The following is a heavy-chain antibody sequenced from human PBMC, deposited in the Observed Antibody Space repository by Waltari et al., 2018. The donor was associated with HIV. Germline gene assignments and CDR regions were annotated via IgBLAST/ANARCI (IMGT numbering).Heavy chain of an antibody. CDR1: GYSFTSSC. CDR3: ARRRVAGTDYYYGMDV. CDR2: IYPGDSDT. D-gene: IGHD6-19*01. Sequence: EVQLVQSGAEVTKPGESLKLSCTGSGYSFTSSCLGWVRLMPGTGLAWKGLVWMGIIYPGDSDTRYSPSVQGQVTISADKSISTAYLQWSSLKASDTAMYYCARRRVAGTDYYYGMDVWGQGTTVTVSS. V-gene: IGHV5-51*03. J-gene: IGHJ6*02.